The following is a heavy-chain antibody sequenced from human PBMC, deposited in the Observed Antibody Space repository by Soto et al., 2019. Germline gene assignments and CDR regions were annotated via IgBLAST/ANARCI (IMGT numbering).Heavy chain of an antibody. D-gene: IGHD6-6*01. CDR2: ISGSGGST. Sequence: VQLLESGGGLVQPGGSLRLSCAASGFTFSSYAMSWVRQAPGKGLEWVSAISGSGGSTYYADSVKGRFTISRDNSKNTLYLQMNSLRAEDTAVYYCAKGRRSSATVRGYGMDVWGQGTTVTVSS. J-gene: IGHJ6*02. V-gene: IGHV3-23*01. CDR3: AKGRRSSATVRGYGMDV. CDR1: GFTFSSYA.